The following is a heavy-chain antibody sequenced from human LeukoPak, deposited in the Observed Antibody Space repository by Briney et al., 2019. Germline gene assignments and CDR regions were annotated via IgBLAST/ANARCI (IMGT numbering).Heavy chain of an antibody. CDR1: GGTFRNYA. V-gene: IGHV1-69*05. J-gene: IGHJ4*02. CDR2: LIPISDTP. CDR3: ARGLFTFWGSYRSLGY. D-gene: IGHD3-16*02. Sequence: ASVKVSCKSSGGTFRNYAMSWVRQAPGQGLEWMGGLIPISDTPKYAQKFQGRLTISTDESTSTAYMELSSLTSMDTAVYYCARGLFTFWGSYRSLGYWGQGTLVTVSS.